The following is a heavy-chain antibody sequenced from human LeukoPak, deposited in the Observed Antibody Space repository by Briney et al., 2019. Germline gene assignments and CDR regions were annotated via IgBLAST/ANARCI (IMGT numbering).Heavy chain of an antibody. Sequence: GGSLRLSCAASGFTFSTYAMTWVRQAPGKGLEWVSSITGSGDGTSAADSVTGRFSISRDNSKSTLYLQMNSLRVEDTAVYYCAKAGLVRGGALDSWGQGTLATVSS. V-gene: IGHV3-23*01. CDR1: GFTFSTYA. J-gene: IGHJ4*02. D-gene: IGHD4/OR15-4a*01. CDR2: ITGSGDGT. CDR3: AKAGLVRGGALDS.